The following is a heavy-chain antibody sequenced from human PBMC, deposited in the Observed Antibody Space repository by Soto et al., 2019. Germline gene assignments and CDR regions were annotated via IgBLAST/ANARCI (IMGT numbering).Heavy chain of an antibody. J-gene: IGHJ6*02. CDR1: GGTFSSYA. CDR2: ILPIFGTA. D-gene: IGHD6-13*01. CDR3: ARCLSGSCSFKPCNCYYGMDV. Sequence: QVQLVQSGAEVKKPGSSVKVSCKASGGTFSSYAISWVRQAPGQGLEWMGGILPIFGTANYAQKFQGRVTNTADKSQSTAHMELSSRRSEATAVYYCARCLSGSCSFKPCNCYYGMDVWGQGTTVTVSS. V-gene: IGHV1-69*06.